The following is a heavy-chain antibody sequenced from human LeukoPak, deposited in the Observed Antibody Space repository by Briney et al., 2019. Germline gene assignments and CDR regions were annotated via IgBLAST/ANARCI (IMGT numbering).Heavy chain of an antibody. CDR2: LVYDARS. CDR1: GFPFSSYG. V-gene: IGHV3-33*01. CDR3: ARDLSAAFDF. Sequence: GTSLRLSCAASGFPFSSYGMHWVRQAPGKGLEWVARLVYDARSDYANSVKGRFSISRDDSKNTLFLDMRNLRVEDTALYYCARDLSAAFDFWGQGVLVTVSS. D-gene: IGHD6-19*01. J-gene: IGHJ4*02.